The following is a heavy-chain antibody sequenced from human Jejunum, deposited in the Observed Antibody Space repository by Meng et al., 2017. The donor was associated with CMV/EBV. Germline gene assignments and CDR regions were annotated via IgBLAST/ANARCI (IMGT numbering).Heavy chain of an antibody. CDR2: IYYSGST. Sequence: SGAAISSSSSFWGWLRQPPGKGLEWIGTIYYSGSTYYNPSLKSRLTISVDTSKKQLYLNLSSVTAADTALYYCARELVGAQPIDYWGQGTLVTVSS. CDR1: GAAISSSSSF. CDR3: ARELVGAQPIDY. V-gene: IGHV4-39*07. J-gene: IGHJ4*02. D-gene: IGHD1-26*01.